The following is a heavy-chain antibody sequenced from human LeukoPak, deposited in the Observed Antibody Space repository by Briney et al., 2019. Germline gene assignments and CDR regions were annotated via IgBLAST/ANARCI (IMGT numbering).Heavy chain of an antibody. CDR3: AREDIVVVPAAHINYFDY. CDR2: ISAYNGNT. CDR1: GYTFTSYG. Sequence: VASVKVSCKASGYTFTSYGISWVRQAPGQGLERMGWISAYNGNTNYAQKLQGRVTMTTDTSTSTAYMELRSLRSDDTAVYYCAREDIVVVPAAHINYFDYWGQGTLVTVSS. V-gene: IGHV1-18*01. D-gene: IGHD2-2*01. J-gene: IGHJ4*02.